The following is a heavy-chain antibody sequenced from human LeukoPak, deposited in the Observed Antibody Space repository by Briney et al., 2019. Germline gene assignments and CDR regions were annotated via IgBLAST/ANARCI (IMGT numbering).Heavy chain of an antibody. V-gene: IGHV1-18*01. Sequence: ASVKVSCKASGYTFTSYDISWVRQAPGQGLEWMGWISAYNGNTNYAQKFQGRVTMTTDTSTSTAYMELRSLRSDDTAVYYCARDLRTGVAGNWFDPWGQGTLVTVSS. D-gene: IGHD6-19*01. J-gene: IGHJ5*02. CDR3: ARDLRTGVAGNWFDP. CDR1: GYTFTSYD. CDR2: ISAYNGNT.